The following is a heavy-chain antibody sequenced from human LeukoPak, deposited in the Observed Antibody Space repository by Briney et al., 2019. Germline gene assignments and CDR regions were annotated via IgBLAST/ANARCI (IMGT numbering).Heavy chain of an antibody. CDR2: MEPNSGKT. J-gene: IGHJ4*02. CDR1: GYTFTSFD. D-gene: IGHD6-13*01. CDR3: ARRGYSNNWYPFDH. V-gene: IGHV1-8*01. Sequence: ASVKVSCKASGYTFTSFDINWFRQGTGQGLEWMGWMEPNSGKTGSAQKFQGRLTMTRDRSISTVYMELNTLRPEDTGVYFCARRGYSNNWYPFDHWGQGTLVTVSS.